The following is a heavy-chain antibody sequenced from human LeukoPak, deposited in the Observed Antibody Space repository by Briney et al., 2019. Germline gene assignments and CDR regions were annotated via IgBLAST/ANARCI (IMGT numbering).Heavy chain of an antibody. V-gene: IGHV4-59*01. Sequence: KASETLSLTCTVSGDSISGYYWNWIRQPPGKGLEWIAYIYFTGTTNYSPSLKSRVSMSVDTSQNQFSVKLSSVTAADTAVYYCARGGRGYEFVFDYWGQGTLVTVSS. CDR1: GDSISGYY. CDR2: IYFTGTT. CDR3: ARGGRGYEFVFDY. J-gene: IGHJ4*02. D-gene: IGHD5-12*01.